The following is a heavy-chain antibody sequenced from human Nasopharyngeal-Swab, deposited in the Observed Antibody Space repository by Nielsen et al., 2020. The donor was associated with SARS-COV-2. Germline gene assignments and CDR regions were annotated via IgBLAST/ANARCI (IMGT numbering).Heavy chain of an antibody. CDR1: GYTFTSYR. J-gene: IGHJ4*02. CDR3: ARDPRGPDY. D-gene: IGHD6-25*01. CDR2: ISAYNGRT. V-gene: IGHV1-18*01. Sequence: ASVKVSCKASGYTFTSYRISGVRQAPGHGFEWMGWISAYNGRTYYAQKFQGRVTMTTDTSTSTAYMDLRSLRSDDTAVYYCARDPRGPDYWGQGTLVTVSS.